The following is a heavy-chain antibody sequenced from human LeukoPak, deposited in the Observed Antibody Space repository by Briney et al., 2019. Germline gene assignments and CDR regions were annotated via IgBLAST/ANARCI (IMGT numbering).Heavy chain of an antibody. CDR3: ARSRLGALRGYSPFRY. CDR1: GYTFTNYV. V-gene: IGHV1-8*03. Sequence: ASVKVSCKASGYTFTNYVINWVRQATGQGLEWLGWMNPNNDNTGYAQKFQGRVTITRNTSISTAYMDLNSLRSEDTAVYYCARSRLGALRGYSPFRYWGQGTLVTVSS. CDR2: MNPNNDNT. D-gene: IGHD5-18*01. J-gene: IGHJ4*02.